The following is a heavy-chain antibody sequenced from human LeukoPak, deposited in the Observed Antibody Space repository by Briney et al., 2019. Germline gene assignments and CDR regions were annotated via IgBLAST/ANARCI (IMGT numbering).Heavy chain of an antibody. CDR1: GGSFSGYY. V-gene: IGHV4-34*01. J-gene: IGHJ6*02. CDR3: AKDGAATYYYGMDV. Sequence: KPSETLSLTCAVYGGSFSGYYWSWIRQPPGKGLEWIGEINHSGSTNYNPSLKSRVTISVDTSKNQFSLKLSSVTAADTALYYCAKDGAATYYYGMDVWGQGTTVTVSS. CDR2: INHSGST. D-gene: IGHD2-15*01.